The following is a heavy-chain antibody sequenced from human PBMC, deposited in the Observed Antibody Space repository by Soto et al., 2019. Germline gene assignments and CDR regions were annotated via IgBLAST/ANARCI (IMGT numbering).Heavy chain of an antibody. J-gene: IGHJ4*02. V-gene: IGHV4-4*02. D-gene: IGHD2-15*01. CDR2: IWHTGRP. Sequence: QLQLRESGPGLVQPSGTLSLTCDVSGDSLTNNHWWSWVRQAPGKGLEWIGEIWHTGRPNYNPSLTRRSAISIDKSKNQFSLKLSSVTAADTAVYYCVRDFRTGCSSINCYMHWGQGTLVTVSS. CDR3: VRDFRTGCSSINCYMH. CDR1: GDSLTNNHW.